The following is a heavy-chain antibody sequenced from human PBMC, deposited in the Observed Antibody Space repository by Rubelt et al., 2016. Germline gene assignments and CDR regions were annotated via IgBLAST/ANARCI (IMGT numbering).Heavy chain of an antibody. CDR3: ARGRDGDRMGC. Sequence: QVQLQQWGAGLLKPSETLSLTCAVYGGSFSGYYWSWIRQPLGKGLEWIGAINHSGSTYYNPSLKSRVTISVDTSKNQFSLKLGSVTAADTAVYYCARGRDGDRMGCWGQGTLVTVSS. CDR1: GGSFSGYY. D-gene: IGHD4-17*01. V-gene: IGHV4-34*01. CDR2: INHSGST. J-gene: IGHJ4*02.